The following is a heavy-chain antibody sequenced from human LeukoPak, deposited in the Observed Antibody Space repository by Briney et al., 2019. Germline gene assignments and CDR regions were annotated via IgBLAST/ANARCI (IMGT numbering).Heavy chain of an antibody. J-gene: IGHJ4*02. CDR1: GGSFSGYY. Sequence: SETLSLTCAVYGGSFSGYYWSWIRQPPGKGLEWIGEINHSGSINYNPSLKSRVTISVDTSKNQFSLKLSSVTAADTAVYYCARTRITIFGVAKSRFDYWGQGTLVTVSS. CDR2: INHSGSI. CDR3: ARTRITIFGVAKSRFDY. V-gene: IGHV4-34*01. D-gene: IGHD3-3*01.